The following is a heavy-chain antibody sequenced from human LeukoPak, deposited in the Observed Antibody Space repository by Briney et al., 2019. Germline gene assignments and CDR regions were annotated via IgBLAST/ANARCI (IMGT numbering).Heavy chain of an antibody. CDR3: ARDNYGDYPHSSYSHFDY. D-gene: IGHD4-17*01. CDR2: IYHSGST. CDR1: GGSISSGAYY. V-gene: IGHV4-30-2*01. Sequence: SETLSLTCTVSGGSISSGAYYWSWIRQPPGKGLEWIGYIYHSGSTYYNPSLKSRVTISVDRSKNQFSLKLSSVTAADTAMYYCARDNYGDYPHSSYSHFDYWGQGTLVTVSS. J-gene: IGHJ4*02.